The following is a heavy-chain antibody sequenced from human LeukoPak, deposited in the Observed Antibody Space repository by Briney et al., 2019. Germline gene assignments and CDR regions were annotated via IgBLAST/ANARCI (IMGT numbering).Heavy chain of an antibody. Sequence: GASVKVSCKASGYTFTSYGISWVRQAPGQGLEWMGWISAYNGNTNYAQKLQGRVTMTRDTSTSTAYMELRSLRSDDTAVYYCAREVRDSSGYYSQGSDAFDIWGQGTMVTVSS. J-gene: IGHJ3*02. CDR2: ISAYNGNT. D-gene: IGHD3-22*01. CDR3: AREVRDSSGYYSQGSDAFDI. CDR1: GYTFTSYG. V-gene: IGHV1-18*01.